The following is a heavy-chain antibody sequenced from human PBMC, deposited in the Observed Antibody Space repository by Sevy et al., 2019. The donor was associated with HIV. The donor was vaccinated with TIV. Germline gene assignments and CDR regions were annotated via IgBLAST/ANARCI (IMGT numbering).Heavy chain of an antibody. V-gene: IGHV1-18*01. J-gene: IGHJ4*02. CDR2: ISGYTENT. CDR3: ARDWTPTSYYDCSAMKRDYYFDS. Sequence: ASVKVSCEASGYTFTTSGINWVRQAPGQGLEWMGWISGYTENTKYAQKFQDRLTLTIDTSTSTAYMDLRSLRSGDTAVYYCARDWTPTSYYDCSAMKRDYYFDSWGQGTLVTVSS. D-gene: IGHD3-22*01. CDR1: GYTFTTSG.